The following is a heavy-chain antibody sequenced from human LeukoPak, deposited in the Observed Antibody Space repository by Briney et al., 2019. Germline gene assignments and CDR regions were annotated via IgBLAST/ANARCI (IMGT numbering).Heavy chain of an antibody. Sequence: SETLSLTCTVSGGSISSGDYYWSWIRQPPGKGLEWIGYIYYSGSTCYNPSLKSRVTISVDTSKNQFSLKLSSVTAADTAVYYCARHYYYGDTYYFDYWGQGTLVTVSS. CDR2: IYYSGST. D-gene: IGHD4-17*01. CDR3: ARHYYYGDTYYFDY. V-gene: IGHV4-30-4*01. CDR1: GGSISSGDYY. J-gene: IGHJ4*02.